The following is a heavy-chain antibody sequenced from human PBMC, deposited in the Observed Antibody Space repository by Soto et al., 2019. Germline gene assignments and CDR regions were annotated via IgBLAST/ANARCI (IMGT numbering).Heavy chain of an antibody. Sequence: QVQLQESGPGLVKPSETLSLTCTVSGGSISSYYWSWIRQPPGKGLEWIGYIYYSGSTNYNPSLKSRVTISVDTSKNQFSLKLSSVTAADTAVYYCARFRYYYGSVGAYGMDVWGQGTTVTVSS. D-gene: IGHD3-10*01. CDR3: ARFRYYYGSVGAYGMDV. CDR1: GGSISSYY. J-gene: IGHJ6*02. CDR2: IYYSGST. V-gene: IGHV4-59*08.